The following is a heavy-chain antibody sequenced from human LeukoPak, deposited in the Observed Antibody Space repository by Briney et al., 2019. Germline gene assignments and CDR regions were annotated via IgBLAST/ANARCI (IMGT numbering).Heavy chain of an antibody. V-gene: IGHV3-21*01. CDR2: ISSSSSYI. CDR3: ARLRFGEYYYGMDV. Sequence: KPGGSLRLSCAASGFTFSSYSMNWVRQAPGKGPEWVSSISSSSSYIYYADSVKGRFTISRDNAKNSLYLQMNSLRAEDTAVYYCARLRFGEYYYGMDVWGQGTTVTVSS. J-gene: IGHJ6*02. D-gene: IGHD3-10*01. CDR1: GFTFSSYS.